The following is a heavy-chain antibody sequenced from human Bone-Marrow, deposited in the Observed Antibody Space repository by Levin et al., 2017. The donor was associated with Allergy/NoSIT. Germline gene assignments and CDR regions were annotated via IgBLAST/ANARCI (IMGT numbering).Heavy chain of an antibody. J-gene: IGHJ6*02. CDR3: VRAIPGSTSFGMDV. CDR2: ISSSGDTI. V-gene: IGHV3-48*03. CDR1: GFTLTSYE. D-gene: IGHD2-2*01. Sequence: SGGSLRLSCAASGFTLTSYEMNWVRQAPGKGLEWVSYISSSGDTIYYTDSVRGRFTISRDDARNSLHLQMNSLTAEDTAIYYCVRAIPGSTSFGMDVWGQGTTVTVS.